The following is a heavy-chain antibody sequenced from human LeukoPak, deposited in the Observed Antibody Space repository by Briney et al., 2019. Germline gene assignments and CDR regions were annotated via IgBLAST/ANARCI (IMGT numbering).Heavy chain of an antibody. CDR1: GDTFSSYA. CDR3: ARDGCSGGSCYSGY. CDR2: IIPILGIA. Sequence: ASVKVSCKASGDTFSSYAISWVRQAPGQGLEWMGRIIPILGIANYAQKFQGRVTITADKSTSTAYMELSSLRSEDTAVYYCARDGCSGGSCYSGYWGQGTLVTVSS. V-gene: IGHV1-69*04. J-gene: IGHJ4*02. D-gene: IGHD2-15*01.